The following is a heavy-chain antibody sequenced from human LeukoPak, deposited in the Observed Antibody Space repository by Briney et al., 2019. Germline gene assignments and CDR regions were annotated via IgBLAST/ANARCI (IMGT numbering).Heavy chain of an antibody. Sequence: GGSLRLSCAASGFTFSSYGMSWVRQAPGKGLDWVSGISGSGGSTYYADSVKGRFTISRDNSKNTLYLQMNSLRAEGTAVYYCAKEPTVLTRYFDYWGQGTLVTVSS. V-gene: IGHV3-23*01. J-gene: IGHJ4*02. CDR3: AKEPTVLTRYFDY. CDR2: ISGSGGST. CDR1: GFTFSSYG. D-gene: IGHD4/OR15-4a*01.